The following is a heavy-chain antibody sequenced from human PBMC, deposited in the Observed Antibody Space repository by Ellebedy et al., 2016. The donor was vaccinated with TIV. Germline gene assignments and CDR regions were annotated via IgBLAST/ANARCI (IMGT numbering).Heavy chain of an antibody. V-gene: IGHV3-21*01. CDR2: IHSTNV. CDR1: GFTFSRYS. J-gene: IGHJ6*02. D-gene: IGHD1-26*01. CDR3: ARDFGELPYYYYYGMDV. Sequence: GESLKISCAASGFTFSRYSMNWVRQAPGKGLEWVSSIHSTNVYYADSVKGRFTISRDNAKNSLYLQMNSLRAEDTAVYYCARDFGELPYYYYYGMDVWGQGTTVTVSS.